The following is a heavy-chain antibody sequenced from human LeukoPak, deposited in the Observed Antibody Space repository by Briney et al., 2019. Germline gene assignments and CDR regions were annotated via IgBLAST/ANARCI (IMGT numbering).Heavy chain of an antibody. D-gene: IGHD1-26*01. CDR3: ARYSGSYYYPPAWDL. J-gene: IGHJ4*02. V-gene: IGHV3-23*01. CDR1: GFTLSSYA. CDR2: ISGSGGST. Sequence: GGSLRLSCAASGFTLSSYAMSWARQAPGKGLEWVSAISGSGGSTYYADSVKGRFTISRDNSKDTLYLQMDSLRADDTAVYYCARYSGSYYYPPAWDLWGQGTLVTVSS.